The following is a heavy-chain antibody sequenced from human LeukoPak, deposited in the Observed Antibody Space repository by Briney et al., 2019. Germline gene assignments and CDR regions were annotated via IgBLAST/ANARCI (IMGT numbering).Heavy chain of an antibody. CDR1: GGSISSSSYY. J-gene: IGHJ4*02. V-gene: IGHV4-39*01. CDR2: IYYSGST. D-gene: IGHD3-22*01. CDR3: ARLDYYDSSGTFDY. Sequence: KPSETLSLTCTVSGGSISSSSYYWGWIRQPPGKGLEWLGSIYYSGSTYYNPSLKSRVTISVDTSKNQFSPKLSSVTAADTAVYYCARLDYYDSSGTFDYWGQGTLVTASS.